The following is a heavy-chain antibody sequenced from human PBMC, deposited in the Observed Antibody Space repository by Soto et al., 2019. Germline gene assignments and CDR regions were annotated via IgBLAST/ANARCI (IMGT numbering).Heavy chain of an antibody. D-gene: IGHD2-21*02. J-gene: IGHJ5*02. CDR1: GVSISSGDYY. CDR3: ASVYCGHDCLGLDP. Sequence: QVQLRESGPGLVKPSQTLSLTCTVSGVSISSGDYYWSWIRQPPGQGLQWIGYIYYNWNTYYNPSLKSRVTISLDTSTYQFSLKLSSVTDADTSVYYCASVYCGHDCLGLDPWGQGTLVTVSS. CDR2: IYYNWNT. V-gene: IGHV4-30-4*01.